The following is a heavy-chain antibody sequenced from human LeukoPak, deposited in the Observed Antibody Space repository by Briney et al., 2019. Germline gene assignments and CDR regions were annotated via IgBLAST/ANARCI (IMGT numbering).Heavy chain of an antibody. D-gene: IGHD5-12*01. J-gene: IGHJ3*02. Sequence: PGGSLRLSCAASGFTFSSYAMHWVRQAPGKGLEWVAVISYDGSNKYYADSVKGRFTISRDNSKNTLYLQRNSLRAEDTAVYYCAREWGYSGYDSMAFDIWGQGTMVTVSS. V-gene: IGHV3-30-3*01. CDR2: ISYDGSNK. CDR1: GFTFSSYA. CDR3: AREWGYSGYDSMAFDI.